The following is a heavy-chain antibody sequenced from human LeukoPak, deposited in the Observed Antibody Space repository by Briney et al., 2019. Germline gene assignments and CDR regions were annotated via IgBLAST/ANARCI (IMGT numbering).Heavy chain of an antibody. Sequence: GESLKISCKGSGYSFTSYWIGWVRQMPGKGLEWMEIIYPGDSETRYSPSFQGQVTISADKSISTAYLQWSSLKASDTAMYYCVRQTSSGYYSDAFDIWGQGTMVTVSS. CDR2: IYPGDSET. J-gene: IGHJ3*02. V-gene: IGHV5-51*01. CDR3: VRQTSSGYYSDAFDI. D-gene: IGHD3-22*01. CDR1: GYSFTSYW.